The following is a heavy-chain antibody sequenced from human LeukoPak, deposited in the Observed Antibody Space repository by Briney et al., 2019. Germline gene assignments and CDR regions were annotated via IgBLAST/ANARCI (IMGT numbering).Heavy chain of an antibody. D-gene: IGHD6-13*01. J-gene: IGHJ3*02. Sequence: GESLKISCKGSGYSFPSYWIGWVRQMPGKGLEWMGIIYPGDSDTRYSPSFQGQVTISADKSISTAYLQWSSLKASDTAMYYCARRRDSSSWADAFDIWGQGTMVTVSS. V-gene: IGHV5-51*01. CDR2: IYPGDSDT. CDR1: GYSFPSYW. CDR3: ARRRDSSSWADAFDI.